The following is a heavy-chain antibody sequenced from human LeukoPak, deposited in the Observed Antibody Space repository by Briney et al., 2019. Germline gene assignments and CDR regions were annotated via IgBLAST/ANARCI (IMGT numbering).Heavy chain of an antibody. J-gene: IGHJ4*02. D-gene: IGHD3-22*01. CDR1: GGSFSGYY. V-gene: IGHV4-34*01. Sequence: SETLSLTCAVYGGSFSGYYWSWIRQPPGKGLEWIGEINHSGSTNYNPPLKSRVTISVDTSKNQFSLKLSSVTAADTAVYYCARLYYDSSGSFDYWGQGTLVTVSS. CDR3: ARLYYDSSGSFDY. CDR2: INHSGST.